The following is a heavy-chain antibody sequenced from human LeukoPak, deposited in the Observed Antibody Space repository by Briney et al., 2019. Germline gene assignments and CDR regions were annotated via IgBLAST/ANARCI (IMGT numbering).Heavy chain of an antibody. CDR1: GFTFSTYS. D-gene: IGHD6-19*01. V-gene: IGHV3-48*01. Sequence: GGSLRLSCAASGFTFSTYSMKWVRQAPGKGLEWVSYISDSSAMYYADSVRGRFTISRENDKNSLFLQMNSLRAEDTAVYYCARPSHPKTNGWYYFFGMGVWGQGTTATVSS. J-gene: IGHJ6*02. CDR2: ISDSSAM. CDR3: ARPSHPKTNGWYYFFGMGV.